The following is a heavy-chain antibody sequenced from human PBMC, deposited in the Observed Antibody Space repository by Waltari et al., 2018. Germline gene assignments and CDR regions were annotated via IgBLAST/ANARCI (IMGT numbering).Heavy chain of an antibody. V-gene: IGHV1-2*06. J-gene: IGHJ3*02. CDR1: GYTFTGYY. CDR2: INPNSGST. Sequence: QVQLVQSGAEVKKPGASVKVSCTASGYTFTGYYMPWVRQAPGQGIEWMGRINPNSGSTNYAQKCQGRVTMTRDTSISTAYMELSRLRSDDTAVYYCARDLEGAFDIWGQGTMVTVSS. CDR3: ARDLEGAFDI.